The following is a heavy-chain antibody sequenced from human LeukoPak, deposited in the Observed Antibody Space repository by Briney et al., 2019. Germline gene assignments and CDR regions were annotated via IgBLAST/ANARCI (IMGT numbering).Heavy chain of an antibody. CDR1: GGSINSYY. V-gene: IGHV4-59*08. J-gene: IGHJ4*02. CDR3: AGRSYSPPQVGERIDY. D-gene: IGHD1-26*01. Sequence: SETLSLTCTVSGGSINSYYWSWIRQPPGKGLEWIGYIYYTGTTNYNPSVKSRLTISVDTSKNQFSLKLSSVTAADTAVYYCAGRSYSPPQVGERIDYWGQGTLVTVSS. CDR2: IYYTGTT.